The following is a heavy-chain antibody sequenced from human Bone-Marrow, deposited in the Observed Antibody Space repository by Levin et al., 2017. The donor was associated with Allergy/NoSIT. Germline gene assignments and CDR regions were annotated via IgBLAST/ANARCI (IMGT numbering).Heavy chain of an antibody. CDR2: TYYRSKWYT. CDR1: GDSVSSNSAA. J-gene: IGHJ4*02. D-gene: IGHD5-12*01. V-gene: IGHV6-1*01. Sequence: RASETLSLTCAISGDSVSSNSAAWNWIRQSPSRGLEWLGRTYYRSKWYTDYAVSVRSRIIINPDTSKNQFSLQLNSVTPEDTAIYYCARGSTGGNEGLFADWGQGTLVAVSS. CDR3: ARGSTGGNEGLFAD.